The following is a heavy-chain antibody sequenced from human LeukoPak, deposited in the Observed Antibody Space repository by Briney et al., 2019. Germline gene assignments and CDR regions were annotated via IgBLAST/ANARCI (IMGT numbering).Heavy chain of an antibody. CDR1: GGSISSIENY. CDR2: ISYSGNT. CDR3: ARHFDY. J-gene: IGHJ4*02. V-gene: IGHV4-39*01. Sequence: SETLSLTCIVSGGSISSIENYWGWIRQPPGKGLEWIGSISYSGNTYYNPSLKSRVTISGNTSKNQFSLKMTSVTAADTAVYYCARHFDYWGQGTLVTVSS.